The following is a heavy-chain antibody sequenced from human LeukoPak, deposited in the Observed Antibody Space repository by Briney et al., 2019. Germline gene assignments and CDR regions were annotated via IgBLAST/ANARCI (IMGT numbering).Heavy chain of an antibody. CDR1: GGSISSYY. D-gene: IGHD3-9*01. CDR3: AXXXXXXTGVNWFDP. J-gene: IGHJ5*02. Sequence: PSETLSLTCTVSGGSISSYYWSWIRQPPGKGLEWIGYIYYSGSTNYNPSLKSRVTISADTSKNQFSLKLSSVTAADTAVYYCAXXXXXXTGVNWFDPWGQGTLVTVSS. CDR2: IYYSGST. V-gene: IGHV4-59*08.